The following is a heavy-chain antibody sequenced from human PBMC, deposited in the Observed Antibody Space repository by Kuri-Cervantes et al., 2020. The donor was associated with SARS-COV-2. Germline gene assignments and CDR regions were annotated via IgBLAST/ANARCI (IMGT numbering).Heavy chain of an antibody. CDR3: ARKKTDMDV. CDR1: GFTFSRYW. D-gene: IGHD1-14*01. Sequence: GESLKISCAAYGFTFSRYWMSWVRQAPGKGLEWVANIKQDGSEKYYADYVKGRFIISSDTAKNSQYRQMNSLRAEDTAVYYCARKKTDMDVWGKGTTVTVSS. V-gene: IGHV3-7*01. CDR2: IKQDGSEK. J-gene: IGHJ6*03.